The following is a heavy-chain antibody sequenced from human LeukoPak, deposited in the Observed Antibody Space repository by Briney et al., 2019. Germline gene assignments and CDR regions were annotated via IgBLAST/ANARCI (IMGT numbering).Heavy chain of an antibody. CDR2: VYYTGRT. CDR3: AGHMSVSYDAFDL. D-gene: IGHD3-10*01. V-gene: IGHV4-59*08. Sequence: SETLSLTCTVSGGSLTGYYWSWIRQPPGKGLGWIAYVYYTGRTLYNPSLESRVTISVDTSKTQISLKLTSVTAADAAVYYCAGHMSVSYDAFDLWGRGTPVTVSS. J-gene: IGHJ3*01. CDR1: GGSLTGYY.